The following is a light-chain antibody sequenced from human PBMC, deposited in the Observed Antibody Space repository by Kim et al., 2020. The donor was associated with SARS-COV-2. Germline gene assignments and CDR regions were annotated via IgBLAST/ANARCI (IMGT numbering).Light chain of an antibody. CDR3: QQSHTAPLLT. V-gene: IGKV1-39*01. CDR2: AAS. CDR1: QSINTY. J-gene: IGKJ4*01. Sequence: DIQMTQSPSSLAASVGDRVTIICRASQSINTYLNSYQQKPDKAPKLLIYAASTLQSGVPSRFSGSGSGTDFTLTISSLQPEDFATYYCQQSHTAPLLTFGGGTKLEI.